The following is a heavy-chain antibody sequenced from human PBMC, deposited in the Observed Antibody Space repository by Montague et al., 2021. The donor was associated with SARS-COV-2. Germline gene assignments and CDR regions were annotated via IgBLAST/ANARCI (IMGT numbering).Heavy chain of an antibody. CDR2: IKPDGAST. CDR3: ARPLWFGDSDYFFES. J-gene: IGHJ4*02. D-gene: IGHD3-10*01. V-gene: IGHV3-74*01. Sequence: SLRLSCAASGFTFRSYWMHWVRQVPGRGPLWVSRIKPDGASTNYAASVKGRFTISRDNARNTLSLQMNNLRAEDTGVYYCARPLWFGDSDYFFESWGQGTLVTVSS. CDR1: GFTFRSYW.